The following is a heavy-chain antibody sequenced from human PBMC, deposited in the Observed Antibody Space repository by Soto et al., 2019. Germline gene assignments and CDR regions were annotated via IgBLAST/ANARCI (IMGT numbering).Heavy chain of an antibody. Sequence: GALIVTCAASGFTFSIYSMNWVRQAPGKGLEWVSSISSSSSYIYYADSVKGRFTISRDNAKNSLYLQMNSLRAEDTAVYYCARGPTPGPPYWGQGTLVTVYS. J-gene: IGHJ4*02. CDR2: ISSSSSYI. V-gene: IGHV3-21*01. CDR3: ARGPTPGPPY. CDR1: GFTFSIYS.